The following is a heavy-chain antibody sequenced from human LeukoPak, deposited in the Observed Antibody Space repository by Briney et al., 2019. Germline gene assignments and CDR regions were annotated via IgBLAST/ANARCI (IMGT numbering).Heavy chain of an antibody. J-gene: IGHJ3*02. CDR1: GGSISSYY. D-gene: IGHD6-19*01. V-gene: IGHV4-59*01. CDR2: IYYSGSS. Sequence: PSETLSLTCTVSGGSISSYYWSWIRQPPGKGLEWIGYIYYSGSSNYNPSLKSRVTISVDTSKNQFSLKLSSVTAADTAVYYCARGGWRAAGGQVGPVEAFDIWGQGTMVTVSS. CDR3: ARGGWRAAGGQVGPVEAFDI.